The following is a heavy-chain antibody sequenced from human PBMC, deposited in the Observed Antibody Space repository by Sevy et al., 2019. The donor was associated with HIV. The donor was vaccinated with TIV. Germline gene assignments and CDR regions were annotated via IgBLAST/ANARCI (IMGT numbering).Heavy chain of an antibody. Sequence: GGSLRLSCVASGFKFNSYWMLWVRRAPGKGLEWVANINQDATANFYADSVRGRFIISRDNVRNSVSLQMNILRVEDTALYYCVRAIATVDSFWGQGTLVTVSS. J-gene: IGHJ4*02. CDR1: GFKFNSYW. CDR3: VRAIATVDSF. V-gene: IGHV3-7*01. D-gene: IGHD6-13*01. CDR2: INQDATAN.